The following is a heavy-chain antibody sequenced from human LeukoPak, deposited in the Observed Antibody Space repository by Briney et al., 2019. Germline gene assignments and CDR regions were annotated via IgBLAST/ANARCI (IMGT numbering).Heavy chain of an antibody. Sequence: EWMGWISAYNGNTNYAQKLQGRVTMTTDTSTSTAYMELRGLRSDDTAVYYCARDYFDYFDYWGQGTLVTVSS. D-gene: IGHD3-9*01. CDR3: ARDYFDYFDY. CDR2: ISAYNGNT. J-gene: IGHJ4*02. V-gene: IGHV1-18*01.